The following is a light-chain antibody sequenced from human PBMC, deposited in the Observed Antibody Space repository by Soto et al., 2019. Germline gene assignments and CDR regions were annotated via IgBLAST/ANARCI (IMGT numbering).Light chain of an antibody. Sequence: EIVLTQSPGTLSLSPGERATLSCRASQSVTRNYLAWYQQKPGQAPRILIYGASSRATGIPDRFSSSGSGTDFTLTITRLEPEDFAVYYCQQYGGSPQAFGQGTKLEIK. V-gene: IGKV3-20*01. J-gene: IGKJ2*01. CDR1: QSVTRNY. CDR3: QQYGGSPQA. CDR2: GAS.